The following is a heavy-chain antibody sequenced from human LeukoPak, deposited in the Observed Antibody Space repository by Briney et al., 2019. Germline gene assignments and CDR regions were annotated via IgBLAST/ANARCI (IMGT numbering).Heavy chain of an antibody. CDR2: IRGGGTSE. CDR3: ARDPNGDYIGAFDM. Sequence: GGSLRLSCAASGFTFSTYAMNWVRQAPGKGLAWVSAIRGGGTSEFYADSVKGRFRISRDNSKDTLFLQMNSLRAEDTAVYYCARDPNGDYIGAFDMWGPGTMVTVSS. J-gene: IGHJ3*02. D-gene: IGHD4-17*01. CDR1: GFTFSTYA. V-gene: IGHV3-23*01.